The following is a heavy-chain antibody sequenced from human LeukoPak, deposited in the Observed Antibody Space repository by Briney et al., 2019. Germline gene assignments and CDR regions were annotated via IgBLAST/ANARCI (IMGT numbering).Heavy chain of an antibody. CDR1: GYTFTSYD. Sequence: GASVKVSCKASGYTFTSYDINWVRQATGRGLEWMGWMNPNSGNTGYAQKFQGRVTMTRNTSISTAYMELSSLRSEDTAVYSCARGLGYSYGYGVDYWGQGTLVTVSS. CDR2: MNPNSGNT. V-gene: IGHV1-8*01. CDR3: ARGLGYSYGYGVDY. D-gene: IGHD5-18*01. J-gene: IGHJ4*02.